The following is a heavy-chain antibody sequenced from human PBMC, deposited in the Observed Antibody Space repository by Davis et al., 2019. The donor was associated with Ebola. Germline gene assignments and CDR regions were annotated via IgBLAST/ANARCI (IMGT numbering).Heavy chain of an antibody. CDR3: ARGSRIVVVPAGVISVRNYYYYYGMDV. J-gene: IGHJ6*02. CDR1: GFTFSSYA. CDR2: ISYDGSNK. D-gene: IGHD2-2*01. V-gene: IGHV3-30*14. Sequence: GESLKISCAASGFTFSSYAMHWVRQAPGKGLEWVAVISYDGSNKYYADSVKGRFTISRDNSKNTLYLQMSSLRAEDTAVYYCARGSRIVVVPAGVISVRNYYYYYGMDVWGQGTTVTVSS.